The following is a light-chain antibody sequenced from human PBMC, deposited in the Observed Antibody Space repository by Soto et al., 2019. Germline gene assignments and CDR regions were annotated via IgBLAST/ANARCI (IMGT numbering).Light chain of an antibody. CDR1: QTISSY. J-gene: IGKJ3*01. V-gene: IGKV1-39*01. CDR2: AAS. Sequence: DIQMTQSPSSLSASVGDRVTITCRASQTISSYLNWYQQKPGKAPKLQIYAASNLQSGVPSRFSRSGSGTDFTHTISSLQPEDFATYYCQQSYSNPFTFGPGTTVDI. CDR3: QQSYSNPFT.